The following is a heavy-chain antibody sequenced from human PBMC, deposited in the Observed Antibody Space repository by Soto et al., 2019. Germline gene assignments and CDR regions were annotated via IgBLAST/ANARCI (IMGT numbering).Heavy chain of an antibody. V-gene: IGHV4-30-4*01. CDR2: TYYSGGS. D-gene: IGHD5-12*01. CDR1: GASVSSAEHY. CDR3: ARLSGYDPAGAADK. J-gene: IGHJ4*02. Sequence: QVQLQESGPGLVKASQTLSLTCTLSGASVSSAEHYWSWIRQPPGKGLEWIGYTYYSGGSYYNASLQRRVSISVDTSQNQFSLKLTSVTAAETAVYYCARLSGYDPAGAADKWGPGILVSFSS.